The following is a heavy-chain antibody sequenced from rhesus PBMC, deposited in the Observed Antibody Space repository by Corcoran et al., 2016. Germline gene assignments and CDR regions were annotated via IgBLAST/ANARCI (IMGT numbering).Heavy chain of an antibody. CDR2: IYGGGGST. J-gene: IGHJ4*01. CDR3: ARGVPFDY. Sequence: QVQLQQSGPGRVKPSETRSLTGAVSGGPIRVDYYWSGSGQPPETGLEWIGYIYGGGGSTNYNPSLKNRVTISIDTSKNQFSLKLISVTAAHTAVYYCARGVPFDYWGQGVLFTVSS. CDR1: GGPIRVDYY. V-gene: IGHV4-106*01.